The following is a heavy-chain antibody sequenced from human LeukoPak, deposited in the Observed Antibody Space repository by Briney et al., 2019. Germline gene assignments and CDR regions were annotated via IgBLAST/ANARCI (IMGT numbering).Heavy chain of an antibody. D-gene: IGHD6-19*01. CDR3: ARHVEIAVAGPIDY. CDR2: LYHSDST. CDR1: GYSISNGYY. Sequence: SETLSLTCAVSGYSISNGYYWVWIRQPPGKGLEWIGSLYHSDSTYYNPSLKSRVTMSVDTSKNQFSLKLSFVTAADTAVYYCARHVEIAVAGPIDYWGQGTLVTVSS. V-gene: IGHV4-38-2*01. J-gene: IGHJ4*02.